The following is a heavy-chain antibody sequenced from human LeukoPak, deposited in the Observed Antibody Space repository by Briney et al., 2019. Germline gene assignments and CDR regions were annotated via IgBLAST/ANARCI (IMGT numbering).Heavy chain of an antibody. Sequence: GESLKISCKASGYHLVSYWIVWVRQMPGRGLEWMGVIYPGDSESRYSSSFQGQVTFSVDKSINSAYLQWSSLKASDTAMYYCARHSDCGGDCPFDYWGQGTLVTVFS. CDR1: GYHLVSYW. D-gene: IGHD2-21*02. J-gene: IGHJ4*02. CDR3: ARHSDCGGDCPFDY. V-gene: IGHV5-51*01. CDR2: IYPGDSES.